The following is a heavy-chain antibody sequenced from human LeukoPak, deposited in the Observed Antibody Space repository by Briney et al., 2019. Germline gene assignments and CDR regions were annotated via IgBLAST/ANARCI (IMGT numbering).Heavy chain of an antibody. CDR1: GFTFGNAW. Sequence: GGSLRLSCAASGFTFGNAWMNWVRQAPGKGLEWVGRIKSKTDGGTTDYAAPVKGRFTISRDDSKNTLYLQMNSLKTEDTAVYYCITDSVVWYGSGSYYTGYWGQGTLVTVSS. V-gene: IGHV3-15*01. CDR2: IKSKTDGGTT. D-gene: IGHD3-10*01. CDR3: ITDSVVWYGSGSYYTGY. J-gene: IGHJ4*02.